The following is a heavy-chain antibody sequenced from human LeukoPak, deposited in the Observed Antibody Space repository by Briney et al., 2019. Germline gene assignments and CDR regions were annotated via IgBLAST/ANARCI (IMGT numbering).Heavy chain of an antibody. CDR2: ISSNGGST. CDR3: ARDSGSSRWRALDI. J-gene: IGHJ3*02. V-gene: IGHV3-64*01. D-gene: IGHD1-26*01. Sequence: PGGSLRLSCAASGFTFSSYAMHWVRQAPGKGLEYVSAISSNGGSTYYANSVKGRFTISRDNSKNTLYLQMGSLRAEDMAVYYCARDSGSSRWRALDIWGQGTMVTVSS. CDR1: GFTFSSYA.